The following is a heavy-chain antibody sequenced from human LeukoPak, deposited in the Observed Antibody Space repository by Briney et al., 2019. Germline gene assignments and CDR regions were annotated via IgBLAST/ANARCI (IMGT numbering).Heavy chain of an antibody. V-gene: IGHV3-9*01. CDR3: AKPIMTTVTTLGLYFDY. J-gene: IGHJ4*02. Sequence: GRSLRLSCAASGFTFDDYAMHWVRQAPGKGLEWVSGISWNSGSIGYADSVKGRFTISRDNSKNTLYLQMNSLRAEDTAVYYCAKPIMTTVTTLGLYFDYWGQGALVTVSS. D-gene: IGHD4-17*01. CDR1: GFTFDDYA. CDR2: ISWNSGSI.